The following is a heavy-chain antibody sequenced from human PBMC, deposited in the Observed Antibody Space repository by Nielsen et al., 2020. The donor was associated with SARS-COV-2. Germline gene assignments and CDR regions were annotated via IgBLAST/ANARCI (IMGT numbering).Heavy chain of an antibody. Sequence: ASVKVSCKASGYTFTQYAIHWVRQAPGQGLEWMGSINAGNAETEYSQKFLGRVSITTDTSASTAYMELSSLTSEDTTVYYCARGGVNGWWDYWGQGTLVTVSS. V-gene: IGHV1-3*01. CDR2: INAGNAET. D-gene: IGHD6-19*01. CDR3: ARGGVNGWWDY. J-gene: IGHJ4*02. CDR1: GYTFTQYA.